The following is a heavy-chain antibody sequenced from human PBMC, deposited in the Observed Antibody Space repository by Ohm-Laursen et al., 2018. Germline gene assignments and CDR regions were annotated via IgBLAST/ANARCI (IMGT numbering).Heavy chain of an antibody. J-gene: IGHJ6*02. CDR1: GFTFNTYA. CDR2: ISAGGGNT. V-gene: IGHV3-23*01. CDR3: AKEIFGETFYGMDV. Sequence: GSLRLSCAASGFTFNTYAMHWVRQAPGKGLEWVSAISAGGGNTYYADSVKGRFTVSRDNSKNTLYLQMNSLRAEDTAVYYCAKEIFGETFYGMDVWGQGTTVTVSS. D-gene: IGHD3-3*01.